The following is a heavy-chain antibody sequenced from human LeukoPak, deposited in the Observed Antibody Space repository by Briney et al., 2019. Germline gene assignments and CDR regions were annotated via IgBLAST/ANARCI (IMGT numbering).Heavy chain of an antibody. D-gene: IGHD3-22*01. V-gene: IGHV1-2*02. CDR2: INPNSGGT. CDR1: GYTFTGYY. CDR3: ARRFYDSSGYYFFDY. J-gene: IGHJ4*02. Sequence: ASVKVSCKASGYTFTGYYMHWVRQAPGQGLAWMGWINPNSGGTNYAQKFQGRVTMTRDTSISTAYMELSRLRSDDTAVYYCARRFYDSSGYYFFDYWGQGTLVTVSS.